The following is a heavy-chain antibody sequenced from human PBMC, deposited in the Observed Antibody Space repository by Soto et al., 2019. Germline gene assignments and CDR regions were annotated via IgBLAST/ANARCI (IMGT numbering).Heavy chain of an antibody. J-gene: IGHJ6*02. CDR2: NYYSGIT. CDR1: GFSISSGDYY. CDR3: ARGSSIAGLYYGMDV. D-gene: IGHD6-6*01. V-gene: IGHV4-31*03. Sequence: SETLSLTCPFSGFSISSGDYYWSWIRQHPGKGLEWIGYNYYSGITYYNPSLKSRVTISLDTSKNQFSLKLSSVTAADTAVYYCARGSSIAGLYYGMDVWGQGTTVTVSS.